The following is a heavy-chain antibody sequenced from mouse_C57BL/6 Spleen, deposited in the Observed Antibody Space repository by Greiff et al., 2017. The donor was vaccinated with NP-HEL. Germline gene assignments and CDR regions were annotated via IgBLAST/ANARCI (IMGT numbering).Heavy chain of an antibody. Sequence: EVKVVESGGGLVKPGGSLKLSCAASGFTFSTYTMSWVRQTPEKRLEWVATISDGGTYTYYPDNVEGRFTISRDNAKNNLYLQMSHLKSEDTAMYYCARGGLRYFDYWGQGTTLTVSS. V-gene: IGHV5-4*03. CDR3: ARGGLRYFDY. D-gene: IGHD1-1*01. J-gene: IGHJ2*01. CDR1: GFTFSTYT. CDR2: ISDGGTYT.